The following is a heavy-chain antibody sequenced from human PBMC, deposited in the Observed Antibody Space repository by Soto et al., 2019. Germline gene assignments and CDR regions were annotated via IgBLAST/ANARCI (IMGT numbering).Heavy chain of an antibody. CDR2: IYYSGST. Sequence: SETLSLTCTVSGGSISSGDYYWSWIRQHPGKGLEWIGYIYYSGSTYYKPSLKSRVTISVDTSRTQFSLKLSSVTAADTAVYYCARAGGTGIFWFDPWGQGALVTVSS. CDR3: ARAGGTGIFWFDP. V-gene: IGHV4-31*03. CDR1: GGSISSGDYY. D-gene: IGHD3-10*01. J-gene: IGHJ5*02.